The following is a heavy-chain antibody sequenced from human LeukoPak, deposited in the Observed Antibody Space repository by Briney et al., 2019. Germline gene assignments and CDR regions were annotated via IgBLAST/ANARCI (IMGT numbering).Heavy chain of an antibody. CDR2: ISSSSSNI. J-gene: IGHJ4*02. Sequence: GGSLRLSCAASGFTFSSYSMNWVRQAPGKGLEWVSSISSSSSNIYYADSVKGRFTISRDNAKNSLYLQMNSLRAEDTAVYYCAREGGMYYDFWSGYPDWGQGTLVTVSS. CDR1: GFTFSSYS. CDR3: AREGGMYYDFWSGYPD. D-gene: IGHD3-3*01. V-gene: IGHV3-21*01.